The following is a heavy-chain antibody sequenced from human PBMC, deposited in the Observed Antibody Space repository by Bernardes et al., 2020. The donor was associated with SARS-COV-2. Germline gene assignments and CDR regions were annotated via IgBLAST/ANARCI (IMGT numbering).Heavy chain of an antibody. CDR2: IYSGGST. V-gene: IGHV3-66*01. CDR3: ANTYYDSSGYYSDY. Sequence: GGSLRLSCAASGFTVSSNYMSWVRQAPGKGLEWVSVIYSGGSTYYADSVKGRFTISRDNSKNTLYLQMNSLRAEDTAVYYCANTYYDSSGYYSDYWGQGTLVTVSS. D-gene: IGHD3-22*01. CDR1: GFTVSSNY. J-gene: IGHJ4*02.